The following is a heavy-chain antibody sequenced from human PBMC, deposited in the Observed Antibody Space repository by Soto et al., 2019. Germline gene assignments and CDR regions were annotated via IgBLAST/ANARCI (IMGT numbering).Heavy chain of an antibody. CDR2: IWYDGSNK. J-gene: IGHJ3*02. D-gene: IGHD3-22*01. CDR1: GFTFRSHC. Sequence: PGGALRPSFGAAGFTFRSHCMPRVRPAPGKGLEWVAVIWYDGSNKYYADSVKGRFTISRDNSKNTLYLQMNSLRAEDTAVYYCAREDYYDSSGYHDAFDIWGQGTMVTVSS. V-gene: IGHV3-33*08. CDR3: AREDYYDSSGYHDAFDI.